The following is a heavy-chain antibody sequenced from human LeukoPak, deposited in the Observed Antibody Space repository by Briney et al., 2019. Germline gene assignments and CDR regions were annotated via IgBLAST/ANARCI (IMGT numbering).Heavy chain of an antibody. CDR3: ARARRPTVTHGGWFDP. Sequence: PSETLSLTCTVSGGSISSYYWSWIRQPAGKGLEWIGRIYTSGSTNYNPPLKSRVTMSVDTSKNQFSLKLSSVTAADTAVYYCARARRPTVTHGGWFDPWGQGTLVTVSS. D-gene: IGHD4-17*01. V-gene: IGHV4-4*07. CDR2: IYTSGST. J-gene: IGHJ5*02. CDR1: GGSISSYY.